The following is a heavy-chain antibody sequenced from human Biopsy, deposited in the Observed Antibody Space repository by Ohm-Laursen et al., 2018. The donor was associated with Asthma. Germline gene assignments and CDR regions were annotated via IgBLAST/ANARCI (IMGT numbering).Heavy chain of an antibody. D-gene: IGHD6-19*01. CDR1: GGSIISSSW. CDR3: VRQSGYRSGWPKLLFVYYGMDV. J-gene: IGHJ6*02. V-gene: IGHV4-4*03. Sequence: PGTLSLTCTVSGGSIISSSWWSWVRQTPGKGLEWIGEIYHSGPTNYNPSLKSRVTISVDKSKNQFSLKLTSVTAADTAQYYCVRQSGYRSGWPKLLFVYYGMDVWGPGTTVTVSS. CDR2: IYHSGPT.